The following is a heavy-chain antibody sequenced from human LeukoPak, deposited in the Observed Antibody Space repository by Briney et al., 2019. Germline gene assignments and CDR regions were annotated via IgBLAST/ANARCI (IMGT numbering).Heavy chain of an antibody. Sequence: GGSLRLSCAASGFTFSSYGMHWVRQAPGKGLEWVAVIWYDGSNKYYADSVKGRFTISRDNSKNTLCLQMNSLRAEDTAVYYCARARFPTVSYYYYGMDVWGQGTTVTVSS. V-gene: IGHV3-33*01. J-gene: IGHJ6*02. D-gene: IGHD4-17*01. CDR1: GFTFSSYG. CDR3: ARARFPTVSYYYYGMDV. CDR2: IWYDGSNK.